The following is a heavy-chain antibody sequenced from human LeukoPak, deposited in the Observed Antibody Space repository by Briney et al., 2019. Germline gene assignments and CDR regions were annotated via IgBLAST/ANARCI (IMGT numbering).Heavy chain of an antibody. CDR3: ARSAMTIFGVVLYYLDY. J-gene: IGHJ4*02. CDR1: GFTFSSYS. D-gene: IGHD3-3*01. CDR2: ISSSSSTI. V-gene: IGHV3-48*01. Sequence: GGSLRLSCAASGFTFSSYSMNWVRQAPGKGLEWVSYISSSSSTIYYADSVKGRFTISRDNAKNSLYLQMNSLRAEDTAVYYCARSAMTIFGVVLYYLDYWGQGTLVTVSS.